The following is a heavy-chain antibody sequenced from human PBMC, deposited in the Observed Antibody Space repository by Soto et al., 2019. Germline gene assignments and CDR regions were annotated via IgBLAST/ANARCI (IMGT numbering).Heavy chain of an antibody. CDR2: ISYEGSNI. J-gene: IGHJ3*02. D-gene: IGHD6-19*01. Sequence: PGGSLRLSCAASGFTFSSYGMHWVRQAPGKGLEWVAVISYEGSNIYYADSVKCRFTISRDNSKNTLYLQMNSLRAEVTAVYYCPNIAVAGTVWDAFDIWGQGTMVPVSS. CDR1: GFTFSSYG. CDR3: PNIAVAGTVWDAFDI. V-gene: IGHV3-30*18.